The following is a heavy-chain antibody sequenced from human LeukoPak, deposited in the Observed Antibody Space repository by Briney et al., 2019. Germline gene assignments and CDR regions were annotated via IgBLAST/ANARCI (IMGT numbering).Heavy chain of an antibody. D-gene: IGHD3/OR15-3a*01. CDR3: ARGPNFGTGYPYYFDY. Sequence: ASVKVSCKASGGTFTSYDINWVRQATGQGLEWMGWMNPNSGNTGYAQKFQGRVTITRNTSISTAYMELSSLRSEDTAVYYCARGPNFGTGYPYYFDYWGQGTLVTVSS. V-gene: IGHV1-8*03. CDR2: MNPNSGNT. J-gene: IGHJ4*02. CDR1: GGTFTSYD.